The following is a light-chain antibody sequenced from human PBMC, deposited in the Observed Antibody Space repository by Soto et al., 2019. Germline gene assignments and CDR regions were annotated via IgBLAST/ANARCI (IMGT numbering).Light chain of an antibody. Sequence: AIQMTQSPSSLSASVGDRVTITCRASQPIGNDLIWYQQNPGKAPNVLIFAASSLQSGVPSRFSGSGSGTEFTLTISSLQPEDFATYYGLQGFSPPLTFGGGTKLEIK. V-gene: IGKV1-6*01. J-gene: IGKJ4*01. CDR2: AAS. CDR1: QPIGND. CDR3: LQGFSPPLT.